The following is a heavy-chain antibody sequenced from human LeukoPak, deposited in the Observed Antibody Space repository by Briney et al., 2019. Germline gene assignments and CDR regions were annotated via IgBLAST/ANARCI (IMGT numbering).Heavy chain of an antibody. J-gene: IGHJ4*02. D-gene: IGHD3-10*01. V-gene: IGHV3-23*01. CDR1: GFTFSSYA. CDR3: ATKYYYGSGSYYNAADY. Sequence: GGSLRLSCAASGFTFSSYAMSWVRQAPGKGLEWVSAISGSGGSTYYADSVKGRFTISRDNSKNTLYLQMNSLRAEDTAVYYCATKYYYGSGSYYNAADYWGQGTLVTVSS. CDR2: ISGSGGST.